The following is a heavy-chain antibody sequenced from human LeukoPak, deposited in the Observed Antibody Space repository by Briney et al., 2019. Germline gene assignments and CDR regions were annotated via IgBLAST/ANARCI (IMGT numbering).Heavy chain of an antibody. CDR1: GYNFNTYW. J-gene: IGHJ4*02. CDR2: IYPDDSDT. V-gene: IGHV5-51*01. CDR3: ARHRSSANYYNYLNY. Sequence: GESLKISCKGSGYNFNTYWLAWVRQMPGKGLEWMGIIYPDDSDTRYSPSFQGRVTISADKSISTAYLQWSSLKASDTAMYYCARHRSSANYYNYLNYWGQGTLVTVSS. D-gene: IGHD3-22*01.